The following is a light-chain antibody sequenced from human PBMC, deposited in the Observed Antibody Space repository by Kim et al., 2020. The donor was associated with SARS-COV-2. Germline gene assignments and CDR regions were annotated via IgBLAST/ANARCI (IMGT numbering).Light chain of an antibody. CDR2: AAV. CDR3: QQYDSYPYT. V-gene: IGKV1-16*02. J-gene: IGKJ2*01. CDR1: QDIGNH. Sequence: SASVGDSVTIACRASQDIGNHLVWFQQKAGKAPKSLIYAAVNLQSGAPSKFSGSGSGTNFTLTISSLLPEDFATYYCQQYDSYPYTFGQGTKLEI.